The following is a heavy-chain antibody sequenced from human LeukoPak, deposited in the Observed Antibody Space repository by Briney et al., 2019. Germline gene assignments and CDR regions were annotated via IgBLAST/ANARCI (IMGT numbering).Heavy chain of an antibody. V-gene: IGHV1-8*02. CDR1: GYTFTGYY. D-gene: IGHD1-1*01. CDR2: MSPYSGIT. CDR3: ARALDTTVLLGAY. Sequence: ASVKVSCKTSGYTFTGYYMHWVRQASGQGLEWTGWMSPYSGITVSAQRFQGRVTMTRNTSLSTAYLAMSNLTSEDTAVYYCARALDTTVLLGAYWGQGTLVTVSS. J-gene: IGHJ4*02.